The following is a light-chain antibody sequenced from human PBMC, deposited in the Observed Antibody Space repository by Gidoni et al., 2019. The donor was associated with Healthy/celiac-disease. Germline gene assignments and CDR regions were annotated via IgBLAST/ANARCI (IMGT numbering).Light chain of an antibody. Sequence: QAVLTQPSSLSASHGESASLTCTLRSGINVGAYRIYWYQQKPGSPPQYLLRYKSDSDKQQGSGVPSRFSGSKDASANAGILLISGLQSEDEADYYCMIWHSSAVVFGGGTKLTVL. V-gene: IGLV5-45*03. CDR1: SGINVGAYR. CDR3: MIWHSSAVV. J-gene: IGLJ2*01. CDR2: YKSDSDK.